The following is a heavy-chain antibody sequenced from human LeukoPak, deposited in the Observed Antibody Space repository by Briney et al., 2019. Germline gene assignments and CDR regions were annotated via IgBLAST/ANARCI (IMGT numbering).Heavy chain of an antibody. J-gene: IGHJ4*02. CDR1: GGSISSYY. D-gene: IGHD6-19*01. CDR2: IYTTGST. Sequence: SETLSLTCTVSGGSISSYYWTWIRQPAGKGLEWIGRIYTTGSTNYNPSLNSRVTMSVDTSKNQFSLKLSSVTAADTAVYYCARQIAVAGKARFDYWGQGTLVTVSS. CDR3: ARQIAVAGKARFDY. V-gene: IGHV4-4*07.